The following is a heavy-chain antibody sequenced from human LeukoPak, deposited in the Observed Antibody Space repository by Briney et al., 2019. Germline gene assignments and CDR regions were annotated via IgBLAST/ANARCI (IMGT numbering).Heavy chain of an antibody. CDR3: ARSNSRGVVVPAAIGY. Sequence: AGGSLRLSCAASGFTFSSYGMHWVRQAPCKGLEWVAFIWYDGSNKYYADSVKGRFTISRDNSKNTLYLQMNSLRAEDTAVYYCARSNSRGVVVPAAIGYWGQGTLVTVSS. V-gene: IGHV3-33*08. CDR1: GFTFSSYG. D-gene: IGHD2-2*01. CDR2: IWYDGSNK. J-gene: IGHJ4*02.